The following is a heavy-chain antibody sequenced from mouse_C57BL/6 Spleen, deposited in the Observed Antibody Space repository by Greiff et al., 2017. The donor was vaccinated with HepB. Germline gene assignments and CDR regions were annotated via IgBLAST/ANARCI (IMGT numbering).Heavy chain of an antibody. CDR3: ASRSYDYDWYFDV. Sequence: QVQLQQPGAELVKPGASVKLSCKASGYTFTSYWMHWVKQRPGQGLEWIGMIHPNSGSTNYNEKFKSKATLTVDKSSSTAYMKLSSLTSEDSAVYYCASRSYDYDWYFDVWGTGTTVTVSS. V-gene: IGHV1-64*01. CDR2: IHPNSGST. CDR1: GYTFTSYW. D-gene: IGHD2-4*01. J-gene: IGHJ1*03.